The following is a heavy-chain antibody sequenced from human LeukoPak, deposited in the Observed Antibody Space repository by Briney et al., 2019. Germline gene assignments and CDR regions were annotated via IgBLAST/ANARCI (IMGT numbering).Heavy chain of an antibody. CDR3: AARGDRLNKYYYYYMDV. D-gene: IGHD3-16*01. CDR2: IYYSGST. CDR1: GGSISSYY. Sequence: PSETLSLTCTVSGGSISSYYWSWIRQPPGKGLDWIGYIYYSGSTNYNPSLKSRVTISVDTSKNQLSLKLSSVTAADTAVYYCAARGDRLNKYYYYYMDVWGKGTTVSVSS. V-gene: IGHV4-59*01. J-gene: IGHJ6*03.